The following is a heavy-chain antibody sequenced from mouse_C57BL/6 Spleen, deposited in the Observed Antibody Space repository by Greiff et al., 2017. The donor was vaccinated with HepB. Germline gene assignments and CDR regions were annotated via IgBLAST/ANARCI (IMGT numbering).Heavy chain of an antibody. V-gene: IGHV1-15*01. CDR3: TRETTVVAPDYFDY. D-gene: IGHD1-1*01. CDR1: GYTFTDYD. J-gene: IGHJ2*01. CDR2: IDPETGGT. Sequence: QVQLQQSGAELVRPGASVTLSCKASGYTFTDYDMHWVKQTPVHGLEWIGAIDPETGGTAYNQKFKGKAILTADKSSSTAYMELRSLTSEDSAVYYCTRETTVVAPDYFDYWGQGTTLTVSS.